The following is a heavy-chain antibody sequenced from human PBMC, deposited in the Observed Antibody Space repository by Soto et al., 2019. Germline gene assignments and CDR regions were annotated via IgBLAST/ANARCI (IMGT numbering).Heavy chain of an antibody. CDR3: ARLYGSVSTFDY. CDR1: GFTFSSYA. Sequence: EVHLLESGGGLVQPGGSLRVSCAASGFTFSSYAMSWVRQAPGKGLEWVSVISGSGGRTYYADSVKGRFTISRDNSKNTLYLQMSSLRAEDTAVYYCARLYGSVSTFDYWGQGTLVTVSS. D-gene: IGHD6-25*01. CDR2: ISGSGGRT. V-gene: IGHV3-23*01. J-gene: IGHJ4*02.